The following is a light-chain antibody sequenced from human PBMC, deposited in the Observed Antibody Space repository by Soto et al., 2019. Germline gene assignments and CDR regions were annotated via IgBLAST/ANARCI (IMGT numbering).Light chain of an antibody. CDR3: CSYAGSFPPDV. CDR1: SSDVGGYNY. J-gene: IGLJ1*01. V-gene: IGLV2-11*01. CDR2: DVS. Sequence: QSVLTQPRSVSGSPGQSVTISCTGTSSDVGGYNYVSWYQQHPGKAPKVMIYDVSKRPSGVPDRFSGSKSGNTASLTISGLQADDEADYYCCSYAGSFPPDVFGAGTKLTVL.